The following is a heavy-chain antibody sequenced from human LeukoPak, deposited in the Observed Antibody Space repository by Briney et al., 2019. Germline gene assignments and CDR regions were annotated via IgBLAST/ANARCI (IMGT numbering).Heavy chain of an antibody. D-gene: IGHD6-6*01. Sequence: GESLKISCKGSGYSFTSYWIGWVRQMPGKGLEWMGIIYPGDSDTRYSPSFQGQVTISADKPISTAYLQWSSLKASDTAMYYCARSSIGYYYYYYMDVWGKGTTVTVSS. CDR1: GYSFTSYW. CDR3: ARSSIGYYYYYYMDV. J-gene: IGHJ6*03. V-gene: IGHV5-51*04. CDR2: IYPGDSDT.